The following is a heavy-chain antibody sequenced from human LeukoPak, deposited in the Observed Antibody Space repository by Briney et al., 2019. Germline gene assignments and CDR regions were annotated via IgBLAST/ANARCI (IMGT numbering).Heavy chain of an antibody. Sequence: ASVKVSCKASGYTFTSYGISWVRQAPGQGLEWMGWISAYNGNTNYAQKLQGRVTMTTDTSTGTAYMELRSLRSDDTAVYYCARPRQAYYYDSSGHDAFDIWGQGTMVTVSS. V-gene: IGHV1-18*01. D-gene: IGHD3-22*01. CDR1: GYTFTSYG. J-gene: IGHJ3*02. CDR2: ISAYNGNT. CDR3: ARPRQAYYYDSSGHDAFDI.